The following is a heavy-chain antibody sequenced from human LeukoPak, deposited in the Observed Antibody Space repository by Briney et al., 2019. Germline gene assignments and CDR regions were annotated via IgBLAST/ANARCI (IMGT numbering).Heavy chain of an antibody. Sequence: SETLSLTCSVSGYSIRSGYYWGWIRQPPGKGLEWIGSIYQSGSTNYNPSLKSRVTISVDTSKNQFSLKLSSVTAADTAVYYCARHEGYDILTGYSYYFDYWGQGTLVTVPS. V-gene: IGHV4-38-2*02. CDR3: ARHEGYDILTGYSYYFDY. J-gene: IGHJ4*02. D-gene: IGHD3-9*01. CDR1: GYSIRSGYY. CDR2: IYQSGST.